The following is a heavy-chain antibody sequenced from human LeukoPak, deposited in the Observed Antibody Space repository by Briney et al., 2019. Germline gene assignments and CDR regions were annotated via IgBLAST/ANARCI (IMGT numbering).Heavy chain of an antibody. CDR3: AKDSPVLTV. CDR2: ISTSDDSI. Sequence: GGSLRLSCAASGFTFGSSSMSWVRQAPGKGLEWVSAISTSDDSIYYADSVKGRFTISRDNSKSTLYLQMNSLRAEDTAVYQCAKDSPVLTVWGQGTLVTVS. J-gene: IGHJ4*02. CDR1: GFTFGSSS. D-gene: IGHD3-9*01. V-gene: IGHV3-23*01.